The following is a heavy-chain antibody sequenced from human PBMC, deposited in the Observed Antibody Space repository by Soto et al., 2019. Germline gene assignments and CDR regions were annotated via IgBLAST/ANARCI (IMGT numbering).Heavy chain of an antibody. CDR2: ISGGGDTT. CDR3: AKGRGGSGSLTPRVDF. CDR1: GFTFNNYA. Sequence: EVQLLESGGGLVQPGGSLRLSCAASGFTFNNYAMTWVRQAPGKGLEWVSAISGGGDTTSCGDSVKGRFTVSRAGSKNTLYLQMSSLRAEDTALYYCAKGRGGSGSLTPRVDFWGQGTLVTVSS. J-gene: IGHJ4*02. D-gene: IGHD3-10*01. V-gene: IGHV3-23*01.